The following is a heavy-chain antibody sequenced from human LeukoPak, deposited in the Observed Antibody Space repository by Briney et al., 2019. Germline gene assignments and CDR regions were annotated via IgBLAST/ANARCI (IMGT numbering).Heavy chain of an antibody. J-gene: IGHJ4*02. V-gene: IGHV5-51*01. CDR1: GYSFTTYW. CDR2: IYPGDSDT. CDR3: ARRQGCSSTSCPPDS. Sequence: GASLKISCRGSGYSFTTYWIGWVRQMPGKGLEWMGMIYPGDSDTRYSPSFQGQVTMSADKSINTAYLQWSSLKASDTAMYYCARRQGCSSTSCPPDSWGQGTLVTVSS. D-gene: IGHD2-2*01.